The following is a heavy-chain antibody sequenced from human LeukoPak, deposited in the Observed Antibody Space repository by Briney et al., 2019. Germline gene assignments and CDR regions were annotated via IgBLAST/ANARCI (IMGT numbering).Heavy chain of an antibody. D-gene: IGHD5-12*01. CDR2: IYYSGST. CDR1: GGSISSSSYY. CDR3: ARDYSVDNDAFDI. J-gene: IGHJ3*02. V-gene: IGHV4-61*01. Sequence: PSETLSLTRTVSGGSISSSSYYWGWIRQPPGKGLEWIGYIYYSGSTNYNPSLKSRVTISVDTSKNQFSLKLSSVTAADTAVYYCARDYSVDNDAFDIWGQGTMVTVSS.